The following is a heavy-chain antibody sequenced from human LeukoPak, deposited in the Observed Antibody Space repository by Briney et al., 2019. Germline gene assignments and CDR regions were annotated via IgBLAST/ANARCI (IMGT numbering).Heavy chain of an antibody. CDR1: GFTFSVAA. CDR2: FGASGEST. J-gene: IGHJ3*01. CDR3: AKDIQLST. D-gene: IGHD5-24*01. Sequence: PGGSLRLSCAASGFTFSVAAMTWVHQPPGKGLEWVSLFGASGESTYYADSVKGRFTISRDNSKNTLSLQMNSLRVEDTAMYFCAKDIQLSTWGLGTMVTVSS. V-gene: IGHV3-23*01.